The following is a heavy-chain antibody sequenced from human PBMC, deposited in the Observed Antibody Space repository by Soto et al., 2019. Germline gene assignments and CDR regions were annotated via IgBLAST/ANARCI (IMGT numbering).Heavy chain of an antibody. CDR3: ASRLVTYFDD. D-gene: IGHD2-21*02. V-gene: IGHV4-39*01. CDR1: GGSISSSSYY. Sequence: PSETLSLTCTVSGGSISSSSYYWGWIRQPPGKGLEWIGSIYYSGSTYYNPSLKSRVTISVDTSKNQFSLKLSSVTAADTAVYYCASRLVTYFDDWGQGTRVTVSS. J-gene: IGHJ4*02. CDR2: IYYSGST.